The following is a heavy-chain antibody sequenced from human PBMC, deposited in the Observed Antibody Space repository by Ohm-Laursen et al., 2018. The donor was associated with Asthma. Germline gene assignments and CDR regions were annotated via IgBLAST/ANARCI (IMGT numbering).Heavy chain of an antibody. D-gene: IGHD2/OR15-2a*01. CDR1: GFTFSSYW. CDR3: ARDFYGDGRYFDY. Sequence: SLRLSCAASGFTFSSYWMHWVRQAPGKGLEWVAYISRSGGAKGYAESVKGRVTISRDNAKNSLFLEMNSLIAEDTAVYYCARDFYGDGRYFDYWAQGTLVTVSS. CDR2: ISRSGGAK. J-gene: IGHJ4*02. V-gene: IGHV3-11*01.